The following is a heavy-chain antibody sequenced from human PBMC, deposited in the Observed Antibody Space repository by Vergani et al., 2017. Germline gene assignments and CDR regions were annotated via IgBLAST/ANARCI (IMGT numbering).Heavy chain of an antibody. J-gene: IGHJ4*02. CDR3: AKGPGGVVPGYFDY. V-gene: IGHV3-9*01. D-gene: IGHD3-10*01. CDR1: GFTFDDYA. CDR2: ISWNSGSI. Sequence: EVQLVESGGGLVQPGRSLRLSCAASGFTFDDYAMHWVRQAPGKGLEWVSGISWNSGSIGYADSVKGRFTISRDNAKNSLYLQMNSLRAEDTALYYCAKGPGGVVPGYFDYWSQGTLVTVSS.